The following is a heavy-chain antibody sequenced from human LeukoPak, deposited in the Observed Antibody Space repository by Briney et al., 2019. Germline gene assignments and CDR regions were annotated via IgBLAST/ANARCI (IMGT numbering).Heavy chain of an antibody. V-gene: IGHV4-34*01. Sequence: SETLSLTCAVYGGSFSGYYWSWIRQPPGKGLEWIGEINHSGSTNYNPSLKSRVTISVDTSKNQFSLKLSSVTAADTAVYYCARRPPIGPWSTLRGMDVWGQGTTVTVSS. D-gene: IGHD2/OR15-2a*01. CDR2: INHSGST. CDR3: ARRPPIGPWSTLRGMDV. CDR1: GGSFSGYY. J-gene: IGHJ6*02.